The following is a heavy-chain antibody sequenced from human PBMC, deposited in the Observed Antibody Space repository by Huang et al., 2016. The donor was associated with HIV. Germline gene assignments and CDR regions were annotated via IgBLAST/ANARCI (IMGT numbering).Heavy chain of an antibody. D-gene: IGHD3-3*01. CDR3: ARDPLDIRRHFDF. J-gene: IGHJ4*02. Sequence: QVQLVQSGAEVKKPGTSVKVSCKTSVYTFSSHALHWLRQAPGQRPEWMGWIKGGNGDTKYSQKFQGRVTITSDTCANIGYMELNSLLSEDTAVYYWARDPLDIRRHFDFWGQGSLVTVSS. CDR1: VYTFSSHA. V-gene: IGHV1-3*01. CDR2: IKGGNGDT.